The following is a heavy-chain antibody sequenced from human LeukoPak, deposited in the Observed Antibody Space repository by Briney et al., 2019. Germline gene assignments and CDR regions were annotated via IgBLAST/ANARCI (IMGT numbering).Heavy chain of an antibody. Sequence: PSETLSLTCTVSGGSISSYYWSWIRQPPGRGLEWIGYIYYSGYTNYNPSLKSRVTISVDTSKNQFPLKLSSVTAADTAVYYCARTTTVRGTYYMDVWGKGTTVTISS. CDR3: ARTTTVRGTYYMDV. D-gene: IGHD3-10*01. CDR1: GGSISSYY. J-gene: IGHJ6*03. CDR2: IYYSGYT. V-gene: IGHV4-59*01.